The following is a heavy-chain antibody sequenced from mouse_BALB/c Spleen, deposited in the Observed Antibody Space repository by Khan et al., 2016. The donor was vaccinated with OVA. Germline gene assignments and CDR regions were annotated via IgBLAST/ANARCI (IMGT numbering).Heavy chain of an antibody. CDR3: ARTYFSYGNYGDYFTMDY. V-gene: IGHV2-2*02. D-gene: IGHD2-1*01. J-gene: IGHJ4*01. CDR2: IWSGGST. CDR1: GFSLTSYG. Sequence: QVQLKESGPGLVQPSQSLSITCTVSGFSLTSYGVPWVRQSPGKGLEWLGVIWSGGSTDYNSAFISRLTISKDNPKSQVFFKMNSLQANDTAIYYCARTYFSYGNYGDYFTMDYWGQGTSVTVSS.